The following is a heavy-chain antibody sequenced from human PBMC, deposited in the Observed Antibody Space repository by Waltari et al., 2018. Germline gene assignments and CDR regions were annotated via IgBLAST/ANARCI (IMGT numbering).Heavy chain of an antibody. Sequence: QVQLVQSGAEVKKPGSSVKVSCKASGGTFSSYAISWVRQAPGQGLEWMGRIIPSFGTANYAQKCQGRVTITADKSTSTAYMELSSLRSEDTAVYYCARGTREYSSHGGFDPWGQGTLVTVSS. CDR3: ARGTREYSSHGGFDP. V-gene: IGHV1-69*13. CDR2: IIPSFGTA. CDR1: GGTFSSYA. D-gene: IGHD6-6*01. J-gene: IGHJ5*02.